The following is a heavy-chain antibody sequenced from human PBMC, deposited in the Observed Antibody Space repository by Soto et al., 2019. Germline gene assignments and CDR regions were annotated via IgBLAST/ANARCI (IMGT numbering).Heavy chain of an antibody. D-gene: IGHD2-21*01. CDR3: ARGPALGGGDDGGYYYYYYMDV. V-gene: IGHV1-8*01. J-gene: IGHJ6*03. CDR2: MNPNSGNT. CDR1: GYTFTSYD. Sequence: ASVKVSCKASGYTFTSYDINWVRQATGQGLEWMGWMNPNSGNTGYAQKFQGRVTMTRNTSISTAYMELSSLRSEDTAVYYCARGPALGGGDDGGYYYYYYMDVWGKGTTVTVSS.